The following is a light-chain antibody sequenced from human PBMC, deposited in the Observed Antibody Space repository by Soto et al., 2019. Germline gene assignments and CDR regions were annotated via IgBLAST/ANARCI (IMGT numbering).Light chain of an antibody. V-gene: IGLV1-40*01. J-gene: IGLJ2*01. CDR3: QSYDNSLLAYV. CDR2: AND. CDR1: SSNIGAGYD. Sequence: QSVLTQPPSMSGAPGQRVTLSCTGSSSNIGAGYDVHWYQQLPGTAPKLLIYANDDRPSGVPDRFSGSTSGTSASLAITGLQAEDAADYYCQSYDNSLLAYVFGGGTKLTVL.